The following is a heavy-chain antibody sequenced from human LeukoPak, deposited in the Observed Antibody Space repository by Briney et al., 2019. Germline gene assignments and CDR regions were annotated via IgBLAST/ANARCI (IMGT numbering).Heavy chain of an antibody. CDR1: GFTFSSYA. Sequence: PGGPLRLSCAASGFTFSSYAMSWVRQAPGKGLEWVSAISGSGGSTYYAGSVRGRFTISRDNSKNTLYLQMNSLRADDTAVYYCAKAPPDVWEPSFDYWGQGTLVTVSS. D-gene: IGHD1-26*01. V-gene: IGHV3-23*01. CDR3: AKAPPDVWEPSFDY. CDR2: ISGSGGST. J-gene: IGHJ4*02.